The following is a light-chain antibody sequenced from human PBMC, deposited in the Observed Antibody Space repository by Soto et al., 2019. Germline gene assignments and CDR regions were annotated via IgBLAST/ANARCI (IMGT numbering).Light chain of an antibody. CDR3: QQFSSYPLT. Sequence: EIVMTQSPATLSVSPGERATLSCRASQSVSSNLAWYQQEPGQAPRLLIYGASTRATGIPDRFSGGGSGTDFTLTISRLEPEDFAVYYCQQFSSYPLTFGGGTKVDIK. V-gene: IGKV3-15*01. CDR2: GAS. CDR1: QSVSSN. J-gene: IGKJ4*01.